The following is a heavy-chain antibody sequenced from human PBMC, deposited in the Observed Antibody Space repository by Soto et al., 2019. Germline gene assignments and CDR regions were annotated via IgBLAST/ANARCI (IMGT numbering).Heavy chain of an antibody. CDR3: ARAVRFLEWLTMKKNYYYYMDV. Sequence: SETLSLTCTVSGGSISSGGYYWSWIRQHPGKGLEWIGYIYYSGSTYYNPSLKSRVTISVDTSKNQFSLKLSSVAAADTAVYYCARAVRFLEWLTMKKNYYYYMDVWGKGTTVTVSS. D-gene: IGHD3-3*01. V-gene: IGHV4-31*03. J-gene: IGHJ6*03. CDR2: IYYSGST. CDR1: GGSISSGGYY.